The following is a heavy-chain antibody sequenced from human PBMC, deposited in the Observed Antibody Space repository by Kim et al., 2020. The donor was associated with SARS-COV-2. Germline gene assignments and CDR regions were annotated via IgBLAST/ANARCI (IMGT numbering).Heavy chain of an antibody. Sequence: SETLSLTCTVSGGSISSYYWSWIRQPPGKGLEGIGYIYYSGSTNYNPSLKSRVTISLDTSKNQFSLKLSSVTAADTAVYYCAGFGGGWYEWAFDYWGQGTLVTVSS. CDR3: AGFGGGWYEWAFDY. CDR2: IYYSGST. J-gene: IGHJ4*02. CDR1: GGSISSYY. D-gene: IGHD6-19*01. V-gene: IGHV4-59*01.